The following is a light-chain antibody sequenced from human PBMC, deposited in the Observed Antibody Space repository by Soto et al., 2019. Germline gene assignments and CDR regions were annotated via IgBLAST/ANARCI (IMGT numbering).Light chain of an antibody. J-gene: IGKJ2*01. V-gene: IGKV1-39*01. CDR2: AAS. Sequence: DIQMTQSPSSLSASLGGSVTITCRARQTISNYLNWYQQRPGEAPKLLIYAASSLQSGVPSRFSGSGSGTDFTLTISSQQPEDFALYYCQQSYSSPYTFGQGTNLEIK. CDR3: QQSYSSPYT. CDR1: QTISNY.